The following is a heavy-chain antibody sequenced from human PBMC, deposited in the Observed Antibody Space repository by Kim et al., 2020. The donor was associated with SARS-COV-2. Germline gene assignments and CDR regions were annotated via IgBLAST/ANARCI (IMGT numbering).Heavy chain of an antibody. CDR3: ARGVPGY. CDR2: INHAGST. J-gene: IGHJ4*02. CDR1: GWSFSGYQ. V-gene: IGHV4-34*01. Sequence: SETLSLTCAVYGWSFSGYQWSWVRQSPGKGLEWIGQINHAGSTKYNPSLKSRVNLSVDTSKNQFSLKLTSVTAADTGVDYCARGVPGYWCQGSLVTVSS.